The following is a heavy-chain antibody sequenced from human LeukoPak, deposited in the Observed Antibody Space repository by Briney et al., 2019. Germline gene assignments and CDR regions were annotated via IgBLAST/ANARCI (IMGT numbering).Heavy chain of an antibody. CDR1: GYTFAIYW. CDR2: VYPDNSKA. CDR3: ARLSGGCALRNDALHI. Sequence: GESLKISCKGSGYTFAIYWIAWVRQMPGRGLEWMGIVYPDNSKAIYSPSFQGQVTISADKSINTAYLQWSSLKASDTAIYYCARLSGGCALRNDALHIWGQGTMVTVSS. V-gene: IGHV5-51*01. J-gene: IGHJ3*02. D-gene: IGHD2-8*02.